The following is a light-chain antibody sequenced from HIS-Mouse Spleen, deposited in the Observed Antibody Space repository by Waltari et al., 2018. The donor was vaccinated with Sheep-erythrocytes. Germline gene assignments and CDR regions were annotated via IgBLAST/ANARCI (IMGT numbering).Light chain of an antibody. CDR1: SSDVGCSNY. CDR3: SSYAGSNSYV. CDR2: EVS. Sequence: QSALTQPPSASGSPGQSVTISCTGTSSDVGCSNYVSRYQQHPGKAPKLMIYEVSKRPSGVPDRFSGSKSGNTASLTVSGLQAEDEADYYCSSYAGSNSYVFGTGTKVTVL. J-gene: IGLJ1*01. V-gene: IGLV2-8*01.